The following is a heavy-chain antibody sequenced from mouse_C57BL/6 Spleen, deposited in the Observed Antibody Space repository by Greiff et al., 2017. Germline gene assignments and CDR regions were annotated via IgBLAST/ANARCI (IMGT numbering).Heavy chain of an antibody. D-gene: IGHD2-3*01. CDR1: GYTFTSYW. V-gene: IGHV1-74*01. CDR2: IHPSDSDT. CDR3: AMEGYYLAWFAY. Sequence: VKLQQSGAELVKPGASVKVSCKASGYTFTSYWMHWVKQRPGQGLEWIGRIHPSDSDTNYNQKFKGKATLTVDKSSSTAYMQLSSLTSEDSAVYYCAMEGYYLAWFAYWGQGTLVTVSA. J-gene: IGHJ3*01.